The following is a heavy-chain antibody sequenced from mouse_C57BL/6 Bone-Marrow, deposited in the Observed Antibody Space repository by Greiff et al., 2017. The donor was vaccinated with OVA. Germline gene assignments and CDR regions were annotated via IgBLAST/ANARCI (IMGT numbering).Heavy chain of an antibody. CDR3: ARLYYSNYGYFDV. J-gene: IGHJ1*03. CDR1: GFTFSDYG. D-gene: IGHD2-5*01. V-gene: IGHV5-17*01. CDR2: ISSGSSTI. Sequence: EVMLVESGGGLVKPGGSLKLSCAASGFTFSDYGMHWVRQAPEKGLEWVAYISSGSSTIYYADTVKGRFTISRDNAKNTLFLQMTSLRSEDTAMYYCARLYYSNYGYFDVWGTGTTVTVSS.